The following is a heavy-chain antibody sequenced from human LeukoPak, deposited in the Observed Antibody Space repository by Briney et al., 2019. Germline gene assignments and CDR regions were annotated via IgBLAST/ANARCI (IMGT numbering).Heavy chain of an antibody. D-gene: IGHD2-15*01. CDR2: IYYSGST. CDR1: GGSISSYY. Sequence: SETLSLTCTVSGGSISSYYWSWIRQPPGKGLEWIGYIYYSGSTNYNPSLKSRVTISVDTSKNQFPLKLSSVTAADTAVYYCARENVYCSGGSCYDAFDIWGQGTMVTVSS. J-gene: IGHJ3*02. V-gene: IGHV4-59*01. CDR3: ARENVYCSGGSCYDAFDI.